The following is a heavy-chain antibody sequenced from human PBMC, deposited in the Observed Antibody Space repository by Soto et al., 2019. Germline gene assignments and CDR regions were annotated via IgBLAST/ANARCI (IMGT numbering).Heavy chain of an antibody. CDR3: ARDRVLGFCSGGSCGILDY. V-gene: IGHV3-48*02. CDR1: GFTFNTYN. J-gene: IGHJ4*02. CDR2: ISSSSYTI. Sequence: LRLSCTASGFTFNTYNMNWVRQAPGKGLEWVSYISSSSYTIKYADSVEGRFTVSRDNGKKSLYLQMNSLRDEDTALYYCARDRVLGFCSGGSCGILDYWGQGAPVIASA. D-gene: IGHD2-15*01.